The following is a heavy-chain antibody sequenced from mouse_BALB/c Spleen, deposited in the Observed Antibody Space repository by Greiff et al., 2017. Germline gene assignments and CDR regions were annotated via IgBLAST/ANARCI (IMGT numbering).Heavy chain of an antibody. Sequence: EVQLVESGGDLVKPGGSLKLSCAASGFAFSSYDMSWVRQTPEKRLEWVAYISSGGGSTYYPDTVKGRFTISRDNAKNTLYLQMSSLKSEDTAMYYCARQGYGYYFDYWGQGTTLTVSS. V-gene: IGHV5-12-1*01. CDR1: GFAFSSYD. D-gene: IGHD1-1*01. J-gene: IGHJ2*01. CDR2: ISSGGGST. CDR3: ARQGYGYYFDY.